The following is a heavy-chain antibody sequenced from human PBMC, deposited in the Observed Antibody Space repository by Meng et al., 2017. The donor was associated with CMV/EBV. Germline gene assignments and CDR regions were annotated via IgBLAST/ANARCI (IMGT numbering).Heavy chain of an antibody. CDR3: AREGNSGSPVDY. CDR2: ISYDGSNK. Sequence: GGSLRLSCAASGFTFSSYAMHWVRQAPGKGLEWVAVISYDGSNKYYADSVKGRFTISRDNSKNTLYLQMNSLRAEDTAVYYCAREGNSGSPVDYWGQGTLVTVSS. V-gene: IGHV3-30-3*01. D-gene: IGHD1-26*01. CDR1: GFTFSSYA. J-gene: IGHJ4*02.